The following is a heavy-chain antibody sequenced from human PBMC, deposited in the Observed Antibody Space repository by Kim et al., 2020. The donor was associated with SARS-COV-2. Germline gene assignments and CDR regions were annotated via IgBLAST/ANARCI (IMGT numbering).Heavy chain of an antibody. V-gene: IGHV3-33*01. Sequence: YADSVKGQFPISNDNSTNTLYLQMNSLRAEDTAVYYCARAVMTTVTSPFDYWGQGTLVTVSS. D-gene: IGHD4-17*01. CDR3: ARAVMTTVTSPFDY. J-gene: IGHJ4*02.